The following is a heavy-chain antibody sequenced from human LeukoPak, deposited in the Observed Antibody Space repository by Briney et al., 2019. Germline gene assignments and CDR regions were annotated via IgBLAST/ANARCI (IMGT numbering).Heavy chain of an antibody. CDR2: IIPIFGTA. CDR1: GGTFSSYA. J-gene: IGHJ5*02. CDR3: ARWMYTAMVGRGENWFDP. V-gene: IGHV1-69*05. D-gene: IGHD5-18*01. Sequence: SVKVSCKASGGTFSSYAISWVRQAPGQGLEWMGGIIPIFGTANYAQKFQGRVTITTDESTSTAYMELSSLRSEDTAVYYCARWMYTAMVGRGENWFDPWGQGTLVPVSS.